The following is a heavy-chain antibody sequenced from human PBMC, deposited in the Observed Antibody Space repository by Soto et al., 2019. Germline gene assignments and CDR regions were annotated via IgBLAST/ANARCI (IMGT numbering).Heavy chain of an antibody. D-gene: IGHD2-15*01. J-gene: IGHJ4*02. Sequence: SLRLSCAASGFPFSSYAMHWVLQAPGKGLEWVAVISYDGSNKYYADSVKGRFTISRDNSKNTLYLQMNSLRAEDTAVYYCARDLLAGAFGYWGQGTLVTVSS. V-gene: IGHV3-30-3*01. CDR1: GFPFSSYA. CDR2: ISYDGSNK. CDR3: ARDLLAGAFGY.